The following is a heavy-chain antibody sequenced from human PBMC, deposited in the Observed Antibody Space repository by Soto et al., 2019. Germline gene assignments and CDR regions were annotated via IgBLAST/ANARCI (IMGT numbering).Heavy chain of an antibody. D-gene: IGHD2-8*01. CDR3: ARVTAGICTHGVCYAEYQYYYDMDV. CDR2: IKEDGSDK. V-gene: IGHV3-7*01. Sequence: EVQLVESGGGLVQPGGSLRLSCAASGFTFSTYWMSWVRQAPGTGLEWVADIKEDGSDKYYVDSVKGRFTISRDNAKNSMYLEMNRLSADDTDVYYCARVTAGICTHGVCYAEYQYYYDMDVWGKGTTVTVSS. CDR1: GFTFSTYW. J-gene: IGHJ6*03.